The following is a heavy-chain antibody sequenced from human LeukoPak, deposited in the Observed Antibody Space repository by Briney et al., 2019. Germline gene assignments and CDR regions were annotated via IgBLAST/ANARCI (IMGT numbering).Heavy chain of an antibody. D-gene: IGHD3-9*01. J-gene: IGHJ3*02. Sequence: QPGGSLRLSCAASGFTFSSYWMHWVRQAPGKGLVWVPRINSDGSSTSYADSVKGRFTISRDNAKNTLYLQMNSLRAEDTAVYYCASFGYYDILTGYPEDAFDIWGQGTMVTVSS. CDR1: GFTFSSYW. V-gene: IGHV3-74*01. CDR3: ASFGYYDILTGYPEDAFDI. CDR2: INSDGSST.